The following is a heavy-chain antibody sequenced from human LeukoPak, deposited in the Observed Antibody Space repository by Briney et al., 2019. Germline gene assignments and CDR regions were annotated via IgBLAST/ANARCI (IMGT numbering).Heavy chain of an antibody. Sequence: GESLQISCKGSGYRFSSYWIGWVRQMPGKGLEWMGIIHPGDSETRYSPSFQGQVTISADKSISTAYLQLSSLKASDTAMYYCVRALGYCSSGSCYYYDYWGQGTLVTVSS. CDR2: IHPGDSET. J-gene: IGHJ4*02. V-gene: IGHV5-51*01. D-gene: IGHD2-15*01. CDR3: VRALGYCSSGSCYYYDY. CDR1: GYRFSSYW.